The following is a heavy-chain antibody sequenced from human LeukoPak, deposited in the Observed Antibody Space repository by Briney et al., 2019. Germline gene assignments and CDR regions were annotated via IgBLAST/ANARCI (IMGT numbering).Heavy chain of an antibody. J-gene: IGHJ5*02. V-gene: IGHV1-69*13. Sequence: GASVKVSCKAFGGTFSSYAISWVRQAPGQGFEWMGGIIPIFGTANYAQKFQGRVTITADESTSTAYMELSSLRSEDTAVYYCASNDYSISSSHNWFDPWGQGTLVTVSS. D-gene: IGHD4-11*01. CDR2: IIPIFGTA. CDR1: GGTFSSYA. CDR3: ASNDYSISSSHNWFDP.